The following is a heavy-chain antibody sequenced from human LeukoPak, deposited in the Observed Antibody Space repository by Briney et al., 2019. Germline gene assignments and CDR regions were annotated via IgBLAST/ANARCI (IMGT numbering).Heavy chain of an antibody. D-gene: IGHD5-18*01. J-gene: IGHJ4*02. V-gene: IGHV3-9*01. Sequence: GWSLRLSCAASGFAFDDYAMHWVRQAPGKGLEWVSGISWNSGGIGYADSVKGRFTISRDNAKNSVYLQMNSLRAEDTALYYCAKGYSYGYDYFDYWGQGTLVTVSS. CDR3: AKGYSYGYDYFDY. CDR1: GFAFDDYA. CDR2: ISWNSGGI.